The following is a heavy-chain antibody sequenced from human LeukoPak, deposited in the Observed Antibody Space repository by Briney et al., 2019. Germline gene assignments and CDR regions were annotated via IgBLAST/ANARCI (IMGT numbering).Heavy chain of an antibody. V-gene: IGHV3-30*03. D-gene: IGHD2-2*02. CDR1: GFTFSSYG. CDR3: ARCQHRSTSCYRGLGFDY. J-gene: IGHJ4*02. CDR2: ISYDGSNK. Sequence: GGSLRLSCAASGFTFSSYGMHWVRQAPGKGLEWVAVISYDGSNKYYADSVKGRFTISRDNSKSTLYLQMNSLRAEDTAVYYCARCQHRSTSCYRGLGFDYWGQGTLVTVSS.